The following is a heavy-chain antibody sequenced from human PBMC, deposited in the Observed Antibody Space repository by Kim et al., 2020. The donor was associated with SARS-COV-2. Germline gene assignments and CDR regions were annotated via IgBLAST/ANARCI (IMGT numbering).Heavy chain of an antibody. V-gene: IGHV3-74*01. CDR1: GFTFSSYW. Sequence: GGSLRLSCAASGFTFSSYWMHWVRQAPGKGLVWVSRINSDGSSTSYADSVKGRFTISRDNAKNTLYLQMNSQRAEDTAVYYCARGDVSYSSSWYGLGYYYGMDVWGQGTTVTVSS. D-gene: IGHD6-13*01. J-gene: IGHJ6*02. CDR2: INSDGSST. CDR3: ARGDVSYSSSWYGLGYYYGMDV.